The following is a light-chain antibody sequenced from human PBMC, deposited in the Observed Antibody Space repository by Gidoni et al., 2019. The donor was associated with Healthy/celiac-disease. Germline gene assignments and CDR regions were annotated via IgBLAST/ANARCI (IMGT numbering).Light chain of an antibody. CDR1: QSLQHSNGYNY. CDR3: RQALQTPWT. V-gene: IGKV2-28*01. Sequence: IVLTQSLLSLPVTPGEPPSISCRSSQSLQHSNGYNYLDWYLQKPGQYPHLLINLCSSRAPGVPDRFRGSGAGTDFTLKISRVEDEEVGVYYCRQALQTPWTFGQGTKVEIK. CDR2: LCS. J-gene: IGKJ1*01.